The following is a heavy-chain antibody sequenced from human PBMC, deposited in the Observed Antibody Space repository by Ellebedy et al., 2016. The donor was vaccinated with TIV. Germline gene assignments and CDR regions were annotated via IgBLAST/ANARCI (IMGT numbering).Heavy chain of an antibody. D-gene: IGHD5-18*01. CDR2: ISNGGDT. V-gene: IGHV3-23*01. Sequence: GESLKISCAASGFTFGCCAMSWVRQAPGKGLEWVSVISNGGDTTYADSVKGRFTISRDNVRNTLYLQMSSLRSEDTAVYYCAMGAYTYGRALFDPWGQGTSVTVSS. J-gene: IGHJ5*02. CDR3: AMGAYTYGRALFDP. CDR1: GFTFGCCA.